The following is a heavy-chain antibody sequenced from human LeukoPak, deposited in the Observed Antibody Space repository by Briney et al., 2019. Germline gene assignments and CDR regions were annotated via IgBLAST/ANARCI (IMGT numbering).Heavy chain of an antibody. CDR1: GGSISSFY. CDR3: ARATYCSSTSCYEAYYYMDV. J-gene: IGHJ6*03. CDR2: IYYSGVT. V-gene: IGHV4-59*12. D-gene: IGHD2-2*01. Sequence: SETLSLTCAVSGGSISSFYWNWIRQPPGKGLEWIGYIYYSGVTNYNPSLKSQVTISVDTSKNQFSLKLSSVTAADTAVYYCARATYCSSTSCYEAYYYMDVWGKGTTVTVSS.